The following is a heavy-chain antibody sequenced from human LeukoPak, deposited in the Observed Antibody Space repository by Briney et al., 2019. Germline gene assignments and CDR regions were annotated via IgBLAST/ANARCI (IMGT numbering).Heavy chain of an antibody. CDR3: ARVLWELRGYYFDY. J-gene: IGHJ4*02. CDR1: GGSISSSSYY. Sequence: SETLSLTCTVSGGSISSSSYYWGWLRQPPGKGLEWIGSIYYSGSTYYNPSLKSRVTISVDTSKNQFSLKLSSVTAADTAVYYCARVLWELRGYYFDYWGQGTLVTVSS. V-gene: IGHV4-39*07. CDR2: IYYSGST. D-gene: IGHD1-26*01.